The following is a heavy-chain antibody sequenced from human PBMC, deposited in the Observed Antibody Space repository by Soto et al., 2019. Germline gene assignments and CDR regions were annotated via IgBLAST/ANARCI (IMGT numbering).Heavy chain of an antibody. CDR3: ARHRIPYRSSGYYDAMDV. V-gene: IGHV5-51*01. CDR1: GFSLNTYW. CDR2: IFPGDSDT. J-gene: IGHJ6*02. D-gene: IGHD3-3*01. Sequence: PGESLKISCEASGFSLNTYWIAWVRQMPGKGLEWMGAIFPGDSDTRYSPSFQGQVNISADRSISIAYLQWDSLKVSDTGIYYCARHRIPYRSSGYYDAMDVWGRGTTVTVSS.